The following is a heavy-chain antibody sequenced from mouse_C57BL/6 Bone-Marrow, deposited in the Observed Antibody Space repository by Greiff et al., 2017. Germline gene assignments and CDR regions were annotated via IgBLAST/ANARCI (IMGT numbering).Heavy chain of an antibody. CDR3: ARWGGYYAVGFAY. CDR2: ILPGSGST. V-gene: IGHV1-9*01. CDR1: GYTFTGYW. J-gene: IGHJ3*01. Sequence: VQLQQSGAELMKPGASVKLSCKATGYTFTGYWIEWVKQRPGHGLEWIGEILPGSGSTNYNEKFKGKATFTVATSSNPAYMQLSSLTTEDSAIYYCARWGGYYAVGFAYWGQGTLVTVSA. D-gene: IGHD2-3*01.